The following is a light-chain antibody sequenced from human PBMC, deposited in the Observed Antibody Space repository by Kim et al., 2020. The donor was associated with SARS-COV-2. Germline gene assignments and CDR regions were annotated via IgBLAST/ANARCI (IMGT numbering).Light chain of an antibody. J-gene: IGLJ1*01. V-gene: IGLV3-19*01. CDR1: SLRTYY. CDR3: SSRDNSGDLYV. CDR2: GKN. Sequence: SYELTQDPAVFVALGQTVTITCRGDSLRTYYASWYQQRPGQAPLLLIYGKNNRPSGIPDRFSDSSTETSTSLTITGAQAKDEADYYCSSRDNSGDLYVFGTGTRSPS.